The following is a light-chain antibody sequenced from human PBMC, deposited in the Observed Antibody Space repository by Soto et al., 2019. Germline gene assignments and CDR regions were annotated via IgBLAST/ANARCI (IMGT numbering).Light chain of an antibody. Sequence: QSALTQPPSASGSPGQSVTISCTGTSSDVGGYNYVSWYQQHPGKAPKLMIYEVNKRPSGVPDRFSGSKSGNTASLTVSGLQAEDEADYYCSSYVGINNLVFGGGTQLTVL. CDR2: EVN. CDR3: SSYVGINNLV. V-gene: IGLV2-8*01. J-gene: IGLJ2*01. CDR1: SSDVGGYNY.